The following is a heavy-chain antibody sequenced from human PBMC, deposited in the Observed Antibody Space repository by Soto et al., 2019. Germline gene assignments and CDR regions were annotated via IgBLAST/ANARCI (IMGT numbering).Heavy chain of an antibody. Sequence: GASVKVSCKASGYTFTSYAMHWVRQAPGQRLEWMGWINAGNGNTKYSQKFQGRVTITRDTSASTAYMELSSLRSEDTAVYYCAARSGDFWSGPNYWGQGTLVTVSS. V-gene: IGHV1-3*01. CDR2: INAGNGNT. D-gene: IGHD3-3*01. CDR1: GYTFTSYA. J-gene: IGHJ4*02. CDR3: AARSGDFWSGPNY.